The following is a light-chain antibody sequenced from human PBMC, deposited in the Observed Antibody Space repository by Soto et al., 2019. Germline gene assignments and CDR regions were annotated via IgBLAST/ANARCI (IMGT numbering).Light chain of an antibody. Sequence: EIVLTQSPGTLSLSPGERPTLSCRASQSVSASYLAWYQQRPGQAPRLLIYGASSRATGIPDRFSGSGSGTDFTPTLSRLEPEDFAVYYCQQYGSSPLTFGGGTKVDIK. J-gene: IGKJ4*01. CDR2: GAS. CDR3: QQYGSSPLT. CDR1: QSVSASY. V-gene: IGKV3-20*01.